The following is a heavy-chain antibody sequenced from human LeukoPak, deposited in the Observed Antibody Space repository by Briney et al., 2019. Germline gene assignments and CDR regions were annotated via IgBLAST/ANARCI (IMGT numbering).Heavy chain of an antibody. CDR1: GYTLTELS. D-gene: IGHD5-12*01. Sequence: ASVKVSCKVSGYTLTELSMHWVRQAPGKGLEWMGGFDPEDGETIYAQQFQGRVTMTEDESTSTAYMELSSLRSEDTAVYYCARDQRLLPHSGYDWINGGEFDYWGQGTLVTVSS. J-gene: IGHJ4*02. CDR2: FDPEDGET. V-gene: IGHV1-24*01. CDR3: ARDQRLLPHSGYDWINGGEFDY.